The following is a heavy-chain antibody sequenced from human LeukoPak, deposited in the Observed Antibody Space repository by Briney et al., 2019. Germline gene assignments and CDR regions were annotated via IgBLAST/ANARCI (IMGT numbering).Heavy chain of an antibody. D-gene: IGHD2-2*02. J-gene: IGHJ4*02. CDR2: ISYDGSNK. CDR3: ARDLRHQLLYCLDY. Sequence: GGSLRLFCAASGFSFRSYAMHWVRQAPGKGLEWVAVISYDGSNKYYADSVKGRFTISRDNSKNTLYLQMNSLRAEDTAVYYCARDLRHQLLYCLDYWGQGTLVTVSS. CDR1: GFSFRSYA. V-gene: IGHV3-30*04.